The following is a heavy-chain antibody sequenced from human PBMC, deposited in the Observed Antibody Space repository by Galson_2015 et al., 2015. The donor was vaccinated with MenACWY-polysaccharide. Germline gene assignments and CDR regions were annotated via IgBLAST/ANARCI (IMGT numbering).Heavy chain of an antibody. D-gene: IGHD2-21*02. J-gene: IGHJ4*02. CDR3: AKCTGGNCYSLPFDY. V-gene: IGHV3-23*01. CDR1: GFTFRSCA. CDR2: ISGSGGST. Sequence: SLRLSCAASGFTFRSCAMSWVRQAPRKGLEWVSDISGSGGSTYYADSVKGRFTISRDNSKNTLYLQMNSLRAEDTAIYYCAKCTGGNCYSLPFDYWGQGTLVTVSS.